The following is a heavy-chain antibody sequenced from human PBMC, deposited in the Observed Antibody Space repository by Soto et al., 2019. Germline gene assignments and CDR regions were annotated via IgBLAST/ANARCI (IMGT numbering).Heavy chain of an antibody. Sequence: SETLSLTCTVSGGSITGGSISSTTYYWGWMRQPPGKGLEWIASFFIGGNTYYNPSLKSRVTTSVDTSKNQFSLKLSSVTAADTAVYYCVRHAQWIIRAYWGQGSLVTVSS. V-gene: IGHV4-39*01. CDR1: GGSITGGSISSTTYY. J-gene: IGHJ4*02. CDR3: VRHAQWIIRAY. D-gene: IGHD5-12*01. CDR2: FFIGGNT.